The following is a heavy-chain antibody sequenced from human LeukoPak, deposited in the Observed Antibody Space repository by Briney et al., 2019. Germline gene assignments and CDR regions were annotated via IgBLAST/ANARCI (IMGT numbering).Heavy chain of an antibody. CDR3: ARDRSKVTAYDDALDM. CDR2: IIDVGTTQ. Sequence: PGGSLRLSCAGSGFTFSSYELNWVRQAPGKGLEWVSYIIDVGTTQHYADSVKGRFTISRDNVKNSVFLQMKSLTAEDTAVYYCARDRSKVTAYDDALDMWGQGTMVIVSS. D-gene: IGHD2-21*02. J-gene: IGHJ3*02. V-gene: IGHV3-48*03. CDR1: GFTFSSYE.